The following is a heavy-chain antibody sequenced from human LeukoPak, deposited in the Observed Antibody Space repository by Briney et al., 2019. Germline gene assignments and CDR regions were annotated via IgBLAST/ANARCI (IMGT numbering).Heavy chain of an antibody. CDR1: GFTFSSSG. CDR2: ISYDESNK. J-gene: IGHJ4*02. CDR3: AKDVSEWLAFDY. D-gene: IGHD6-19*01. Sequence: GGALRLSCAASGFTFSSSGMHWGRQGPGKGLGGGAGISYDESNKYYADSVKGRFTISRDKSKNTLYLQMNSLRAEDTAVYYCAKDVSEWLAFDYWGQGTLVTVSS. V-gene: IGHV3-30*18.